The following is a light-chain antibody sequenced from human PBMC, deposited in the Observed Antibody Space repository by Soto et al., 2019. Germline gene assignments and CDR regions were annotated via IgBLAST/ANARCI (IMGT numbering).Light chain of an antibody. J-gene: IGKJ3*01. Sequence: IQLTQSPSSLSASVGDRVTITCRASQGINSYLAWYQQKPGNAPKLLIYGASTLQSGVPLRFSGSGSETEFTLTISSLQPEDFATYYCQQLNSYPITFGPGTKVDIK. CDR3: QQLNSYPIT. CDR2: GAS. V-gene: IGKV1-9*01. CDR1: QGINSY.